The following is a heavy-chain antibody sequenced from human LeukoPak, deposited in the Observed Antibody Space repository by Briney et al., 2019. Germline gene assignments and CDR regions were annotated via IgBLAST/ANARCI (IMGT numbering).Heavy chain of an antibody. CDR1: GGTFSSYT. J-gene: IGHJ3*02. Sequence: SVKVSCKASGGTFSSYTISWVRQAPGQGLEWMGRIIPILGIANYAQEFQGRVTITADKSTSTAYMELSSLRSEDTAVYYCARPVWGVTHDAFDIWGQGTMVTVSS. CDR2: IIPILGIA. D-gene: IGHD3-16*01. V-gene: IGHV1-69*02. CDR3: ARPVWGVTHDAFDI.